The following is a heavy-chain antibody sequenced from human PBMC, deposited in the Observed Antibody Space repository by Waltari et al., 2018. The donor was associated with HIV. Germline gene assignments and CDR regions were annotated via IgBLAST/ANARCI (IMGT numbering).Heavy chain of an antibody. Sequence: GGGLVQPGGSLRLSCAASGFTFSSYDMHWVRQATGKGLEWVSAIGTAGDTYYPGSVKGRFTISRENAKNSLYLQMNSLRAGDTAVYYCARDRGSSSSRKRYYYYGMDVWGQGTTVTVSS. CDR3: ARDRGSSSSRKRYYYYGMDV. CDR2: IGTAGDT. D-gene: IGHD6-6*01. CDR1: GFTFSSYD. V-gene: IGHV3-13*04. J-gene: IGHJ6*02.